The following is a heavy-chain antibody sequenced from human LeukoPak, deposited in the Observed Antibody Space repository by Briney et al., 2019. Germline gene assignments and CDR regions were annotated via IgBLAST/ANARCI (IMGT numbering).Heavy chain of an antibody. CDR2: INPNSGGT. J-gene: IGHJ5*02. V-gene: IGHV1-2*02. CDR1: GYTFTGYY. Sequence: ASVKVSCKASGYTFTGYYMHWVRQAPGQGLEWMGWINPNSGGTNYAQKFQGRVTMTRDTSISTAYMELSRLRSDDTAVYYCARGLMVRGVNDNWLDPWGQGTLVTVSS. D-gene: IGHD3-10*01. CDR3: ARGLMVRGVNDNWLDP.